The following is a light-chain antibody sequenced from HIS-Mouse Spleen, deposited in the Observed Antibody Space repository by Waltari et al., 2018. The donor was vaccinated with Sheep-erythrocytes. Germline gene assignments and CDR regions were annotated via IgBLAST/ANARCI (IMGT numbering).Light chain of an antibody. CDR1: GMHCGGYNC. Sequence: QSALTQPPSASVSPGQAVTISCTGTGMHCGGYNCFSWYQQHPGRAPKRMIYEVSKRPSGVPDRFSGSKSGNTASLTVSGLQAEDEADYYCSSYAGSNNWVFGGGTKLTVL. CDR3: SSYAGSNNWV. J-gene: IGLJ3*02. V-gene: IGLV2-8*01. CDR2: EVS.